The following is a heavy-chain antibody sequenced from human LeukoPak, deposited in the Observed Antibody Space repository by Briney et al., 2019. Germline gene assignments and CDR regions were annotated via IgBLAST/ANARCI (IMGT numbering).Heavy chain of an antibody. Sequence: GESLKISCKGSGYSFTSYWIGWVRQMPGKGLXXXXXXXXXXSDTRYSPSFQGQVTISADKSISTAYLQWSSLKASDTAMYYCATSRGIMITFGGVIGDAFDIWGQGTMVTVSS. J-gene: IGHJ3*02. CDR3: ATSRGIMITFGGVIGDAFDI. CDR1: GYSFTSYW. D-gene: IGHD3-16*02. V-gene: IGHV5-51*01. CDR2: XXXXXSDT.